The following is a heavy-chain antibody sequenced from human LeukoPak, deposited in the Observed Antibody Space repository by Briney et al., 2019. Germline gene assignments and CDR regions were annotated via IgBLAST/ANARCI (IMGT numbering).Heavy chain of an antibody. D-gene: IGHD3-10*01. CDR1: GFTFSSYS. V-gene: IGHV3-9*01. CDR3: AKDGWDYYGSGTYSYYFDY. J-gene: IGHJ4*02. CDR2: ISWNSGSI. Sequence: GGSLRLSCAASGFTFSSYSMNWVRQAPGKGLEWVSGISWNSGSIGYADSVKGRFTISRDNAKNSLYLQMNSLRAEDTALYYCAKDGWDYYGSGTYSYYFDYWGQGTLVTVSS.